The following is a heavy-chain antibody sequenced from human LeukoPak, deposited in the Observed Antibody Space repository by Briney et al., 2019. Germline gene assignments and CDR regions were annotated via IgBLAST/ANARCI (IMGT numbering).Heavy chain of an antibody. CDR1: GFTFSDYY. D-gene: IGHD6-13*01. V-gene: IGHV3-11*01. CDR2: ISSSGSTT. J-gene: IGHJ4*02. Sequence: GGSLRLSCAASGFTFSDYYMSWIRQAPGKGLEWVSYISSSGSTTYYADSVKGRFTISRDNAKNSLYLQMNSLRAEDTAVYYCAREEYSSSSDYWGQGTLVTVSS. CDR3: AREEYSSSSDY.